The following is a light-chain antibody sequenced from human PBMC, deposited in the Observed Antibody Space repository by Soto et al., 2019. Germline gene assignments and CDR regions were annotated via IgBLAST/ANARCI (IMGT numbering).Light chain of an antibody. CDR2: HVT. V-gene: IGLV2-14*03. J-gene: IGLJ1*01. CDR3: CSLTTSHTYV. CDR1: SSDIGHYDC. Sequence: QSALAQPASVSGSPGQSITISCTGTSSDIGHYDCVSWYQQHPGKAPKLMIYHVTYRPSGVSNRYSGSKSGNSASLTISGLQADDEADYYCCSLTTSHTYVFGSGTKVTVL.